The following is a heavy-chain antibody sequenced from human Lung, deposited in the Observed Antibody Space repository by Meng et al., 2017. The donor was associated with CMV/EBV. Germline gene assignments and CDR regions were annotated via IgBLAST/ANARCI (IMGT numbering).Heavy chain of an antibody. J-gene: IGHJ4*02. D-gene: IGHD3-10*01. CDR3: AKGSYSLAGSYFDY. CDR1: GFTFDDHA. Sequence: SCAASGFTFDDHAMHWVRQAPGKGLEWVSGISWNSGTIDYAVSVKGRFTISRDNAKTSLYLEMNSLRAEDMAFYYCAKGSYSLAGSYFDYWGQGMLVTVSS. V-gene: IGHV3-9*03. CDR2: ISWNSGTI.